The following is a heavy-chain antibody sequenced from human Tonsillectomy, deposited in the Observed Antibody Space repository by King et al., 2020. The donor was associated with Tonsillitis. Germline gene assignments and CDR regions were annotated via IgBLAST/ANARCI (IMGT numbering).Heavy chain of an antibody. J-gene: IGHJ1*01. V-gene: IGHV3-11*01. CDR3: ARRGVAAGASGGVYFQH. Sequence: QLVQSGGGLVKPGGSLRLSCAASGFTFSDYYMSWVRQAPGKGLEWVSYITSSGNTIYYADSVKGRFTVSRDNAKNSLYLQMNGLRAEDTAVYYCARRGVAAGASGGVYFQHWGQGTLVTVSP. D-gene: IGHD3-16*01. CDR2: ITSSGNTI. CDR1: GFTFSDYY.